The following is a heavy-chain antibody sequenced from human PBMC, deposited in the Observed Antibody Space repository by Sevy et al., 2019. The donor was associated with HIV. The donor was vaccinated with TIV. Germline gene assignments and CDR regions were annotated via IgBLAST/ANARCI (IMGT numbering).Heavy chain of an antibody. J-gene: IGHJ4*02. D-gene: IGHD6-13*01. CDR2: IYNNIGST. V-gene: IGHV4-59*08. CDR1: DDSINSYY. Sequence: SETLSLTCSVSDDSINSYYWSWIRQLPGKGLEWIGYIYNNIGSTSYNPSLTSRVTISVDTSKNQLSLKLASVTAADTAVYYCARAAVIIGTAATPFLDFWGQGSLVTVSS. CDR3: ARAAVIIGTAATPFLDF.